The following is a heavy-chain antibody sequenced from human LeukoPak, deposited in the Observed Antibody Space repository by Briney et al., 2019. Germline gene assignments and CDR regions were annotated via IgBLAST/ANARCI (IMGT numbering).Heavy chain of an antibody. CDR3: AKDLPEPYCSSTSCYGGYYYGMDV. CDR1: GFTFSSYA. CDR2: ISGSGGST. Sequence: GGSLRPSCAASGFTFSSYAMSWVRQAPGKGLEWVSAISGSGGSTYYADSVKGRFTISRDNSKNTLYLQMNSLRAEDTAVYYCAKDLPEPYCSSTSCYGGYYYGMDVWGKGTTVTVSS. J-gene: IGHJ6*04. D-gene: IGHD2-2*01. V-gene: IGHV3-23*01.